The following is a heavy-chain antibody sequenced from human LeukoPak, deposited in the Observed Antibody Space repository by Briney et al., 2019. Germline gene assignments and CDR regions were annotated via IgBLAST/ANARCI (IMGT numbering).Heavy chain of an antibody. CDR1: GGSISSGSYY. CDR3: ARENISGWVID. J-gene: IGHJ4*02. CDR2: IYTSGST. V-gene: IGHV4-61*02. Sequence: SVTLSLTCTVSGGSISSGSYYWSWLRPPAGKGLEWIGRIYTSGSTNYNPSLRSRVTVSIDTSKNQFSLNLSSVTAADTAVYYCARENISGWVIDWGQGTLVTVSS. D-gene: IGHD6-19*01.